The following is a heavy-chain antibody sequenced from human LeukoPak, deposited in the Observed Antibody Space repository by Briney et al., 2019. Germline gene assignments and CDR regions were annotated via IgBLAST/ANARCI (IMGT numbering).Heavy chain of an antibody. V-gene: IGHV1-18*01. D-gene: IGHD2-15*01. CDR2: ISAYNGNT. CDR1: GYTFTSYG. J-gene: IGHJ4*02. Sequence: ASVKVSCKASGYTFTSYGISWVRQAPGQGLEWMGWISAYNGNTNCAQKLQGRVTMTTDTSTSTAYMELRSLRSDDTAVYYCARSGGYCSGGSCCSEYYFDYWGQGTLVTVS. CDR3: ARSGGYCSGGSCCSEYYFDY.